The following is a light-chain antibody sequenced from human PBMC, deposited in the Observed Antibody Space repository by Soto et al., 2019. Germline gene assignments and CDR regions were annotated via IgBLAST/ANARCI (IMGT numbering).Light chain of an antibody. CDR1: QSVGTY. CDR3: QQRSNWLT. V-gene: IGKV3-11*01. Sequence: LTQSPATLSLSPGERATLSCRASQSVGTYLAWYQQKPGQAPRLLIYDASNRAPGIPARFSGSGSGTDFTLTISSLEPEDFAVYYCQQRSNWLTFGGGTKVEIK. CDR2: DAS. J-gene: IGKJ4*01.